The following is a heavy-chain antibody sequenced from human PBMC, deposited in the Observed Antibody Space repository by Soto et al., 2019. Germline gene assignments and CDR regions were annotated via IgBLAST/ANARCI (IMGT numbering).Heavy chain of an antibody. CDR3: AREGLTGYSYGFCPY. D-gene: IGHD5-18*01. CDR1: GHTLSGHS. CDR2: INPNAGGT. J-gene: IGHJ4*02. Sequence: ASVKVSCKASGHTLSGHSMHWVRQAPGQGLEWMGIINPNAGGTNYAQKFQDRVTMTRDTSTSTVYMELSSLRSEDTAVYYCAREGLTGYSYGFCPYWGQGTLVTVSS. V-gene: IGHV1-46*01.